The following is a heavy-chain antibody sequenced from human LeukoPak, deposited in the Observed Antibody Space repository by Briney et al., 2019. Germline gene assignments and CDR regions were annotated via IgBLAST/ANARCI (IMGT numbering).Heavy chain of an antibody. V-gene: IGHV3-30*02. CDR3: AKGLTVGAPRYVDY. CDR2: IRNDGNNK. D-gene: IGHD1-26*01. Sequence: GGSLRLSCAAPGFIFSDYGMQWVRQAPGKGLEWVAFIRNDGNNKYYVDSVKGRFTISRDNSKNTLYLQMNSLRPEDAAMYYCAKGLTVGAPRYVDYWGQGTLVTVSS. CDR1: GFIFSDYG. J-gene: IGHJ4*02.